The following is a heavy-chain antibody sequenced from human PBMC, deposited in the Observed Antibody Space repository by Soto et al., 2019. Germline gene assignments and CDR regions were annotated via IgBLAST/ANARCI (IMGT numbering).Heavy chain of an antibody. V-gene: IGHV3-30*18. D-gene: IGHD4-17*01. CDR3: AKDRGYGDLRLGYGMDV. Sequence: QVQLVESGGGVVQPGRSLRLSCAASGFTFSNYGMHWVRQAPGKGLEWVAVISYDGSNKYYADSVQGRFTISRDNSKNTLYLQMNSLRAEDTAVYYCAKDRGYGDLRLGYGMDVWGQGATVTVSS. CDR1: GFTFSNYG. J-gene: IGHJ6*02. CDR2: ISYDGSNK.